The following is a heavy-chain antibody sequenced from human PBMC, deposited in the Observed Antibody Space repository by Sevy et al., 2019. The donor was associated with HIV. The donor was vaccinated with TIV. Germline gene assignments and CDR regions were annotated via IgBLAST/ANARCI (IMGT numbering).Heavy chain of an antibody. CDR1: GYTFTSYD. J-gene: IGHJ3*02. D-gene: IGHD5-18*01. V-gene: IGHV1-8*01. CDR3: ARVLYSYGSYDAFDI. CDR2: MNPNRGDT. Sequence: ASVKVSCKASGYTFTSYDINWVRQATGQGLEWMGRMNPNRGDTGYAQKFQGRVTMTRNTSISTAYMERSSLRSEDTAVYYCARVLYSYGSYDAFDIWGQGTMVTVSS.